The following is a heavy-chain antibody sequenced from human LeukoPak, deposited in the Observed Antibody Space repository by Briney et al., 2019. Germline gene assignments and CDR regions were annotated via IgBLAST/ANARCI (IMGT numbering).Heavy chain of an antibody. V-gene: IGHV6-1*01. CDR1: GDSVSSNSAA. Sequence: SQTLSLTCAISGDSVSSNSAAWNWLRQSPSRGLEWLGRTYYRSMWYNDYAVSVKGRISINPGTSKNQFSLQLNSVTPEDTAVYYCARVVREGFDYWGQGTLVTVSS. D-gene: IGHD1-26*01. CDR2: TYYRSMWYN. J-gene: IGHJ4*02. CDR3: ARVVREGFDY.